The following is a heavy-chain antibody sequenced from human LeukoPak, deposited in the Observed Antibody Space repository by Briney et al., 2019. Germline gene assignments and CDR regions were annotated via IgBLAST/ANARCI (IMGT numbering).Heavy chain of an antibody. CDR3: ARVNFDWLLSDFDY. Sequence: ASVKVSCKASGYTFTGYYIHWVRQAPGQGLEWMGWINPSSGGTNYAQKFQGRVTMTRDTSISTDYMELSRLTSDDTAVYYCARVNFDWLLSDFDYWGQGTLVTVSS. J-gene: IGHJ4*02. CDR1: GYTFTGYY. V-gene: IGHV1-2*02. D-gene: IGHD3-9*01. CDR2: INPSSGGT.